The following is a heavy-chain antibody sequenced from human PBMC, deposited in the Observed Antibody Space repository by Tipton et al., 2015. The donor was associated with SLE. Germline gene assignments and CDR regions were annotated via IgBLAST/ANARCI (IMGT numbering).Heavy chain of an antibody. Sequence: GSLRLSCAASGFTFSSYWMHWVRQAPGKGLVWVSRINSDGSSTSYADSVKGRFTISRDNAKNTLYLQMNSLRAEDTAVYYCAKSGGSSYFDYWGQGTLVTVSS. CDR2: INSDGSST. CDR1: GFTFSSYW. D-gene: IGHD2-15*01. CDR3: AKSGGSSYFDY. J-gene: IGHJ4*02. V-gene: IGHV3-74*01.